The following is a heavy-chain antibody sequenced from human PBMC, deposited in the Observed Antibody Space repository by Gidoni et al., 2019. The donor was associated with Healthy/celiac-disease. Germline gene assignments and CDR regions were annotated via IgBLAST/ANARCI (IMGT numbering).Heavy chain of an antibody. Sequence: VRQAPGKGLEWVAVISYDGSNKYYADSVKGRFTISRDNSKNTLYLQMNSLRAEDTAVYYCAKDNLWFRELWVFDYWGQGTLVTVSS. CDR2: ISYDGSNK. V-gene: IGHV3-30*18. D-gene: IGHD3-10*01. J-gene: IGHJ4*02. CDR3: AKDNLWFRELWVFDY.